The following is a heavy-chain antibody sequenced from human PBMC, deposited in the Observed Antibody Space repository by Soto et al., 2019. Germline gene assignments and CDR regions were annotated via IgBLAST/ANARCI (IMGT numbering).Heavy chain of an antibody. J-gene: IGHJ4*02. CDR2: ISGSGGST. CDR3: ARRGSGSYYDY. CDR1: GFTFSSYA. D-gene: IGHD1-26*01. Sequence: EVQLLESGGGLVQPGGSLRLSCAASGFTFSSYAMRWVRQAPVKGLEWVSAISGSGGSTYYADSVKGRFTISRNNPKNQVDLQMNSLRAEDTAVYYCARRGSGSYYDYWGQGTLVTVSS. V-gene: IGHV3-23*01.